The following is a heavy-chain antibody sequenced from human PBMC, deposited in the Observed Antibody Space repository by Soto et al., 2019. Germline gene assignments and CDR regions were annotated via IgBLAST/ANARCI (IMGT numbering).Heavy chain of an antibody. CDR1: GFTFSSYA. D-gene: IGHD1-26*01. CDR2: ISGSGGST. CDR3: AKDSGSYPVGWFDP. J-gene: IGHJ5*02. V-gene: IGHV3-23*01. Sequence: GGSLRLSCAASGFTFSSYAMSWVRQAPGKGLEWVSAISGSGGSTYYADSVKGRFTISRDNSKNTLYLQMNSLRAEDTAVHYCAKDSGSYPVGWFDPWGQGTLVTVSS.